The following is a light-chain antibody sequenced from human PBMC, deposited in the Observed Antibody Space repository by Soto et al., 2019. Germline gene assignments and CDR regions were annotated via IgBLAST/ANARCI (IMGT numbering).Light chain of an antibody. Sequence: QSVLTQPPSASGTPGQRVTISCSGSTSNIGDNTVNWYQQLPGTAPKLLIHNDNQRPSGVPDRFSGSTSGTSASLAISRLQSEDEADYYCAAWDDALDGLVFGGGTKLTVL. CDR1: TSNIGDNT. CDR2: NDN. CDR3: AAWDDALDGLV. J-gene: IGLJ2*01. V-gene: IGLV1-44*01.